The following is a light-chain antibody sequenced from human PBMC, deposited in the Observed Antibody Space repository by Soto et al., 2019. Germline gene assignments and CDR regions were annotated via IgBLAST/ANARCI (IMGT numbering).Light chain of an antibody. CDR1: QSIGTD. J-gene: IGKJ1*01. CDR2: SAS. Sequence: DIQMTQSPPSLSASVGDRVTIACRASQSIGTDLNWYQQKPGKAPKLLIYSASSLQSGVPMRFSGSGSGTDFTLTIISLQPEDFATYYCQLGYSTPRTFGQGTKVEIK. V-gene: IGKV1-39*01. CDR3: QLGYSTPRT.